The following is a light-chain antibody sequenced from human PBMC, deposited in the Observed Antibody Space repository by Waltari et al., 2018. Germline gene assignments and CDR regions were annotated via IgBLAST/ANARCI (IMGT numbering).Light chain of an antibody. Sequence: SYELTQPPSISVSPGQTARITCSGDALPKLYAYWYQQKPGQAPLLLIYKYIDRPSGIPERFSGSNSGTTVTLTISGVQAEDEADYYCQSADSSGTYVFGLGTKVTVL. CDR3: QSADSSGTYV. J-gene: IGLJ1*01. CDR1: ALPKLY. CDR2: KYI. V-gene: IGLV3-25*03.